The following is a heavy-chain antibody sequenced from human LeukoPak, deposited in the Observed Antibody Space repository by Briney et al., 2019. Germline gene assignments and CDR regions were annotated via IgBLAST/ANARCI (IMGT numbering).Heavy chain of an antibody. V-gene: IGHV4-38-2*02. J-gene: IGHJ4*02. CDR3: ARHRGGNHEWELFDY. Sequence: SETLSLTCTVSGCSISSGYYWGWIRQPPGKGLEWIGSIYYSGSTYYNPSLKSRVTISVDTSKNQFSLKLSSVTAADTAVYYCARHRGGNHEWELFDYWGQGTLVTVSS. CDR2: IYYSGST. D-gene: IGHD1-26*01. CDR1: GCSISSGYY.